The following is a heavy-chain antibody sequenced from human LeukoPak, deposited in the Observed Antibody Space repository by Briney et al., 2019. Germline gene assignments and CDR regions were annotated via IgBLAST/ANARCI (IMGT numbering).Heavy chain of an antibody. J-gene: IGHJ4*02. D-gene: IGHD3-22*01. CDR3: AKDEGSSGYLYFDY. CDR2: ISWDGGST. V-gene: IGHV3-43D*03. Sequence: GGSLRLSCAASGFTFDDYAMHWVRQAPGKGLEWVSLISWDGGSTYYADSVKGRFTISRDNSKNSLYLQMNSLRAEDTALYYCAKDEGSSGYLYFDYWGQGTLVTVSS. CDR1: GFTFDDYA.